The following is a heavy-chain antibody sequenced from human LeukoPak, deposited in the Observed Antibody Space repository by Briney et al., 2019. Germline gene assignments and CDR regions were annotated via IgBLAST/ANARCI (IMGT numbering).Heavy chain of an antibody. D-gene: IGHD6-25*01. Sequence: ASVKVSCKASVYTFISYGINWVRQAPGQGLEWMGWISGYNGNTNYAQKLQGRVTMTTDASTSTAYMELRSLRSDDTAVYFCARSPHRGGDAFDMWGQGTMVTVSS. CDR2: ISGYNGNT. CDR3: ARSPHRGGDAFDM. CDR1: VYTFISYG. J-gene: IGHJ3*02. V-gene: IGHV1-18*01.